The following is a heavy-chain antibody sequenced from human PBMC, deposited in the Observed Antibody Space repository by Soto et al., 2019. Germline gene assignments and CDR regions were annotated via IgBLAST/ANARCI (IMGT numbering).Heavy chain of an antibody. CDR1: GFTFSSYA. CDR3: ANRGIGIAVAGRDAFEI. CDR2: VSTSGGST. V-gene: IGHV3-23*01. D-gene: IGHD6-19*01. J-gene: IGHJ3*02. Sequence: GGSLRLSCAASGFTFSSYAMIWVRLVPGKWLELVSTVSTSGGSTYYADYVKGRFTIYRDNSKYTLNLQMNSLRAEYTAVYYCANRGIGIAVAGRDAFEIWVQGTMVTV.